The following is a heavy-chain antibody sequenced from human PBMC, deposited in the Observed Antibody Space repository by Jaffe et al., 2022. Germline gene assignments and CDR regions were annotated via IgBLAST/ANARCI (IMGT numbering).Heavy chain of an antibody. D-gene: IGHD2-15*01. CDR1: GGSISSSSYY. Sequence: QLQLQESGPGLVKPSETLSLTCTVSGGSISSSSYYWGWIRQPPGKGLEWIGSIYYSGSTYYNPSLKSRVTISVDTSKNQFSLKLSSVTAADTAVYYCATGSCSGGSCYRWFDPWGQGTLVTVSS. V-gene: IGHV4-39*01. CDR3: ATGSCSGGSCYRWFDP. CDR2: IYYSGST. J-gene: IGHJ5*02.